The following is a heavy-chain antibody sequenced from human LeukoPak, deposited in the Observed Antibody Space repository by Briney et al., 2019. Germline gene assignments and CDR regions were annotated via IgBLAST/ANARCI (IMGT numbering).Heavy chain of an antibody. J-gene: IGHJ4*02. V-gene: IGHV3-23*01. CDR1: GFTFSSYG. CDR2: ISGSGGST. D-gene: IGHD5-24*01. Sequence: QSGGSLRLSCAASGFTFSSYGMSWVRQAPGKGLEWVSAISGSGGSTYYADSVKGRFTISRDNSKNTLYLQMNSLRAEDTAVYYCAKSDLRTGWRYDYWGQGTLVTVSS. CDR3: AKSDLRTGWRYDY.